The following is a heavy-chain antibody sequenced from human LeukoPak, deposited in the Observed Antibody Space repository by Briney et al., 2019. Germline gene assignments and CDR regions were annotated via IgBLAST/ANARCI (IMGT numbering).Heavy chain of an antibody. V-gene: IGHV4-59*12. Sequence: SETLSLTCTVSGGSISSYYWSWIRQPPGKGLEWIGYIYYSGSTNYNPSLKSRVTISVDTSKNQFSLKLSSVTAADTAVYYCARDEDYGDYESAFDIWGQGTMVTVSS. J-gene: IGHJ3*02. CDR1: GGSISSYY. D-gene: IGHD4-17*01. CDR2: IYYSGST. CDR3: ARDEDYGDYESAFDI.